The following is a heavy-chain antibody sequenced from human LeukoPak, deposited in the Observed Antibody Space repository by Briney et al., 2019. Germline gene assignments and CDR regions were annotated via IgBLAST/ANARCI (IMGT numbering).Heavy chain of an antibody. CDR1: AGFLSAYY. Sequence: SETLSLTCTVPAGFLSAYYWSWLRQPAGKGLEWIGRIYTSGSALYNPSLTSRVTISVDTSKNQFSLTPSSATAADTAVYYCARGPPHGGTYFDYWGQGTLVTVSS. CDR3: ARGPPHGGTYFDY. CDR2: IYTSGSA. J-gene: IGHJ4*02. V-gene: IGHV4-4*07. D-gene: IGHD2-15*01.